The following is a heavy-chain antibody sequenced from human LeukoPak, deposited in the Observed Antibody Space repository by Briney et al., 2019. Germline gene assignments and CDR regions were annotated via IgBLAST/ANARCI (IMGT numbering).Heavy chain of an antibody. Sequence: PSETLSLTCTVSGGSISSYYWSWIRQPPGKGLEWIGYIYYSGSTNYNPSLKSRVTISVDTSKNQFSLKLSSVTAADTAVYYCAREEAIGAPVLLWFGELLSMGSLDPWGQGTLVTVSS. CDR3: AREEAIGAPVLLWFGELLSMGSLDP. CDR1: GGSISSYY. J-gene: IGHJ5*02. V-gene: IGHV4-59*01. D-gene: IGHD3-10*01. CDR2: IYYSGST.